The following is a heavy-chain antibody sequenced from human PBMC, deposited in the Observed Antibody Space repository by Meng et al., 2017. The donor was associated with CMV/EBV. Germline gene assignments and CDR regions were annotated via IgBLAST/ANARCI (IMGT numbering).Heavy chain of an antibody. CDR1: GFTFSDYY. CDR2: ISSSGSTI. J-gene: IGHJ6*02. V-gene: IGHV3-69-1*02. CDR3: ARVLQPHYYYYYGMDV. D-gene: IGHD4-11*01. Sequence: GESLKISCAASGFTFSDYYMNWVRQAPGKGLEWVSSISSSGSTIYYADSVKGRFTISRDNAKNSLYLQMNSLRAEDTAVYYCARVLQPHYYYYYGMDVWGQGTTVTVSS.